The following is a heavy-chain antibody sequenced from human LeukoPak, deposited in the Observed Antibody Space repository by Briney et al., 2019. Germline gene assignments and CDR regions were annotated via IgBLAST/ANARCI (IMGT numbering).Heavy chain of an antibody. Sequence: PGRSLRLSCAACGFTFRSYGMHWVRQAPGKGLEWVAVISYDGSNKYYADSVKGRFTISRDNSKNTLYLQMNSLRAEDTAVYYCAMVPYDSSGYSVPWGQGTLVTVSS. CDR1: GFTFRSYG. CDR3: AMVPYDSSGYSVP. V-gene: IGHV3-30*03. D-gene: IGHD3-22*01. CDR2: ISYDGSNK. J-gene: IGHJ5*02.